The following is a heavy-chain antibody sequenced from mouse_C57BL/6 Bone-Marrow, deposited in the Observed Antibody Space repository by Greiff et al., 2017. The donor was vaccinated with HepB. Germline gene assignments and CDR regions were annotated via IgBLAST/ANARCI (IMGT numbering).Heavy chain of an antibody. CDR1: GYSITSGYY. CDR3: ARDGGNYAMDY. V-gene: IGHV3-6*01. CDR2: ISYDGSN. Sequence: EVQLMESGPGLVKPSQSLSLTCSVTGYSITSGYYWNWIRQFPGNKLEWMGYISYDGSNNYNPSLKNRISITRDTSKNQFFLKLNSVTTEDTATYYCARDGGNYAMDYWGQGTSVTVSS. J-gene: IGHJ4*01. D-gene: IGHD2-14*01.